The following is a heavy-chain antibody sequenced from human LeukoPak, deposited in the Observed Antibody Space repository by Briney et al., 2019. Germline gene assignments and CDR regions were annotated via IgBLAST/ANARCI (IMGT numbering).Heavy chain of an antibody. CDR1: GFTFSSYA. CDR2: ISSNGGST. J-gene: IGHJ3*02. D-gene: IGHD5-18*01. CDR3: ARAQLMDAFDI. Sequence: PGGSLRLSCAASGFTFSSYAMHWVRQAPGKGLEYVSAISSNGGSTYYANSVKGRFTISRDNSKNTLYLQMGSLRAEDMAVYYCARAQLMDAFDIWGQGTMVTVSS. V-gene: IGHV3-64*01.